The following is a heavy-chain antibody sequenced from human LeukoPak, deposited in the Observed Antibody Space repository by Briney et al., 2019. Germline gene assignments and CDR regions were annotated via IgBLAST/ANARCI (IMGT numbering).Heavy chain of an antibody. CDR2: INSDSGDI. V-gene: IGHV3-23*01. CDR1: GFTFSNFA. Sequence: PGGSLRLSCAASGFTFSNFAMIWVRQAPGKGLEWVSVINSDSGDIHYADSVKGRFTISRDNSKSTLYLQMNSLSTEDTAVYYCAKGRTQLWLDDAFDIWGQGTMVTVSS. CDR3: AKGRTQLWLDDAFDI. D-gene: IGHD5-18*01. J-gene: IGHJ3*02.